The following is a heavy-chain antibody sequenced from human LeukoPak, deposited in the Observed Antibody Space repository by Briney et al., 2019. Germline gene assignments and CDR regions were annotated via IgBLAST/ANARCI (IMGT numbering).Heavy chain of an antibody. V-gene: IGHV4-39*01. D-gene: IGHD3-9*01. CDR1: GGSVSSGNYF. CDR2: INYLGST. J-gene: IGHJ4*02. Sequence: PSETLSLTCSVSGGSVSSGNYFWGWIRQPPGKGLEWIGNINYLGSTAYNPSLKSRITTSVDTSKHQFSPKLTSVTAADTAVYYCARLSKGRYFDYFFDYWGQGTLVTVSS. CDR3: ARLSKGRYFDYFFDY.